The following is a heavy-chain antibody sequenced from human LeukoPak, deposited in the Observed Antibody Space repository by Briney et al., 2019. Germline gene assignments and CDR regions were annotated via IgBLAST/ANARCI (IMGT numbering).Heavy chain of an antibody. CDR1: GFTFRSYA. V-gene: IGHV3-23*01. CDR3: AKTAGEGDFWSGYYREDWYFDL. D-gene: IGHD3-3*01. Sequence: PGGSLRLSCAASGFTFRSYAMSWIRQAPGKGLEWVSAISGSGSSTYYADSVKGRFTISRDNFKNMLYLQMNSLRAEETAVYYCAKTAGEGDFWSGYYREDWYFDLWGRGTLVTVSS. J-gene: IGHJ2*01. CDR2: ISGSGSST.